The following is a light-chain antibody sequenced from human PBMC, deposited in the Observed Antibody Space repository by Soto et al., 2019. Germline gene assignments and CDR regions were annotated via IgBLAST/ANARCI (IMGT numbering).Light chain of an antibody. V-gene: IGKV3-15*01. CDR1: QSVSSN. CDR2: ATS. J-gene: IGKJ2*01. Sequence: EIVMTQSPATLSVSPGERATLSCRASQSVSSNLAWYQHRPGQAPRLLIYATSTRATGVPARFSGSGSGTDFTLTISSLQSEDFAVYFCQQYDNWPPYTFGQGTKLEI. CDR3: QQYDNWPPYT.